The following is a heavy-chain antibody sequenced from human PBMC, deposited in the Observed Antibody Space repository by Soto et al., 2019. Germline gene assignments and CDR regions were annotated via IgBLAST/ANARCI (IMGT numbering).Heavy chain of an antibody. V-gene: IGHV4-59*01. D-gene: IGHD3-16*01. CDR2: IYYSGST. CDR3: ARVSGGYIWGTEIMGYYYYYYMDV. J-gene: IGHJ6*03. CDR1: GGSISSYY. Sequence: SETLSLTCTVSGGSISSYYWSWIRQPPGKGLEWIGYIYYSGSTNYNPSLKSRVTISVDTSKNQFSLKLSSVTAADTAVYYCARVSGGYIWGTEIMGYYYYYYMDVWGKGTTVTVSS.